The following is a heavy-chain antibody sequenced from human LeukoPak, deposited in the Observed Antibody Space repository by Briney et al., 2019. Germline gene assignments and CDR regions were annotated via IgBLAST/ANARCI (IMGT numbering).Heavy chain of an antibody. V-gene: IGHV1-2*02. CDR1: GYTFTGYY. J-gene: IGHJ6*02. CDR3: AKANKTVRYYGMDV. Sequence: ASVKVSCKASGYTFTGYYMHWVRQAPGQGLEWIGWINPNSGGTNYAQKFQGRVTMTRDTSTSTAYMELSRLRSDDTAVYYCAKANKTVRYYGMDVWGQGTTVTVSS. CDR2: INPNSGGT.